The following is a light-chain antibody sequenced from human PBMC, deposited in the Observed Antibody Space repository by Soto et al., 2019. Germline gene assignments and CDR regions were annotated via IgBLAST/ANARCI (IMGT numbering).Light chain of an antibody. Sequence: QSALTQPAPVSGSPGQSITISCTGTSSDVGSYNLVSWYQQHPGKAPKLMIYEGSRRPSGFSNRFSGSKSGNTASLTISGLQAEDEADYYCCSYAGSSTSPYVFGTGTKVTVL. J-gene: IGLJ1*01. CDR2: EGS. CDR1: SSDVGSYNL. CDR3: CSYAGSSTSPYV. V-gene: IGLV2-23*01.